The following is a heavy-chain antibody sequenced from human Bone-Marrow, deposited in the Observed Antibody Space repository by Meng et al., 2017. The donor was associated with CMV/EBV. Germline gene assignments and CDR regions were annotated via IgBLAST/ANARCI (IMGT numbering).Heavy chain of an antibody. V-gene: IGHV3-72*01. D-gene: IGHD1-1*01. Sequence: GESLKISCAASGFTFSDHYMDWVRQAPGKGLEWVGRTRNKANSYTTEYAASVKGRFTISRDDSKNSLYLQMNSLKTEDTAVYYCTTGKNYYYGMDVWGQGTTVTVSS. CDR3: TTGKNYYYGMDV. CDR1: GFTFSDHY. J-gene: IGHJ6*02. CDR2: TRNKANSYTT.